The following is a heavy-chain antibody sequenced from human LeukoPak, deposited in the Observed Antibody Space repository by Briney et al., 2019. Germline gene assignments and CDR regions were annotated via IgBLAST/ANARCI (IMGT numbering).Heavy chain of an antibody. CDR1: GGSISSYY. D-gene: IGHD2-15*01. J-gene: IGHJ6*03. V-gene: IGHV4-59*01. CDR2: IYYSGST. CDR3: ARTTEGYCRGRSCYSYYYYMDV. Sequence: SSETLSLTCTVSGGSISSYYWSWIRQPPGKGLEWIGYIYYSGSTNYNPSLKSRVTISADTSKNQFSLKLSSVTAADTAVYYCARTTEGYCRGRSCYSYYYYMDVWGKGTTVTVSS.